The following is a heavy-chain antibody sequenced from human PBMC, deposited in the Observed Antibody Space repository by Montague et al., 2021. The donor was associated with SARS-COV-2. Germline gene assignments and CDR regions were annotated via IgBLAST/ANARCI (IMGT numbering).Heavy chain of an antibody. J-gene: IGHJ6*02. CDR2: NYTSGST. V-gene: IGHV4-61*02. CDR1: GGSISSRTYY. D-gene: IGHD3-10*01. CDR3: AGVGVGTMVRGVIPAYYYYCMDV. Sequence: TLSLTCTVSGGSISSRTYYWSCIRPPAGKRLEWIGRNYTSGSTNYNPSLKSRITISVDTSKNQFSLKLSSVTAAATAEYYCAGVGVGTMVRGVIPAYYYYCMDVWGQGTTVTVSS.